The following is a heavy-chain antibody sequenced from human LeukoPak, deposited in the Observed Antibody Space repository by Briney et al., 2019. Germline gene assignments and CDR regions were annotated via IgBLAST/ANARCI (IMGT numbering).Heavy chain of an antibody. CDR3: ARDLRHCSGGSCPNDAFDI. CDR1: GGSISSYY. D-gene: IGHD2-15*01. Sequence: SETLSLTCTVSGGSISSYYWSWIRQPAGKGLEWIGRIYTSGSTNYNPSLKSRVTMSVDTSKNQFSLKLSSVTAADTAVYYCARDLRHCSGGSCPNDAFDIWGQGTMVTVSS. J-gene: IGHJ3*02. CDR2: IYTSGST. V-gene: IGHV4-4*07.